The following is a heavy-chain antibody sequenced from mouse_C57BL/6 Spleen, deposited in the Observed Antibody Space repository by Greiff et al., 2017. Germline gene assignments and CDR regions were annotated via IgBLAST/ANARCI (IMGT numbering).Heavy chain of an antibody. CDR1: GYAFSSSW. D-gene: IGHD2-13*01. CDR2: IYPGDGDT. J-gene: IGHJ1*03. V-gene: IGHV1-82*01. CDR3: ATDYTTDV. Sequence: VQLQQSGPELVKPGASVKISCKASGYAFSSSWMNWVKQRPGKGLEWIGRIYPGDGDTNYNGKFKGKATLTADKSSSTAYMQLSSLTSEDSAVYFCATDYTTDVWGTGTTVTVSS.